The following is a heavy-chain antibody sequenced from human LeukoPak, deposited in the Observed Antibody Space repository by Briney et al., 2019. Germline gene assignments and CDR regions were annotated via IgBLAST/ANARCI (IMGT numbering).Heavy chain of an antibody. J-gene: IGHJ4*02. D-gene: IGHD6-19*01. CDR3: ARDRVGSGWPRPYYFEF. Sequence: ASVKVSCKPSGYTFTGYYLHWVRQAPGQGPEWMGCINPNTGATMYAQNFQGRVTMTRDTSVSTGYMELRSLTSDDSAVYYCARDRVGSGWPRPYYFEFWGQGTLVTVSS. V-gene: IGHV1-2*02. CDR1: GYTFTGYY. CDR2: INPNTGAT.